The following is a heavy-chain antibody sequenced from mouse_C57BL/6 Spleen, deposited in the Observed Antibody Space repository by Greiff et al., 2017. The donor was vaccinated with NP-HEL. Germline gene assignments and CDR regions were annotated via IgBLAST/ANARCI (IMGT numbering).Heavy chain of an antibody. CDR2: IDPSDSYT. CDR3: ARSRGDYFDY. CDR1: GYTFTSYW. Sequence: QVQLQQSGAELVKPGASVKLSCKASGYTFTSYWMQWVKQRPGQGLEWIGEIDPSDSYTNYNQKFKGKATLTVDTSSSTAYMQLSSLTSEDSAVYYCARSRGDYFDYWGQGTTLTVSS. V-gene: IGHV1-50*01. J-gene: IGHJ2*01.